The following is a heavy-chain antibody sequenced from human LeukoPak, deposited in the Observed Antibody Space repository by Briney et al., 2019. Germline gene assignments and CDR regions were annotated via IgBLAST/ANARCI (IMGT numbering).Heavy chain of an antibody. D-gene: IGHD6-19*01. J-gene: IGHJ4*02. CDR3: ARDGSSGWPYYFDY. CDR2: INAGNGNT. Sequence: ASVKVSCKASGYTFTSYAMHWVRQAPGQRLEWMGWINAGNGNTKYSQKFQGRVTITGDTSASTAYMELSSLRSEDTAVYYCARDGSSGWPYYFDYWGQGTLVTVSS. V-gene: IGHV1-3*01. CDR1: GYTFTSYA.